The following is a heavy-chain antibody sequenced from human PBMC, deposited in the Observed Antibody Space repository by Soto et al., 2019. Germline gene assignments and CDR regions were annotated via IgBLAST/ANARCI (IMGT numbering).Heavy chain of an antibody. CDR1: GFTFSSYG. CDR2: ISYDGSNK. D-gene: IGHD3-22*01. CDR3: AKESQVGYYDSSGWIDAFDI. Sequence: QVQLVESGGGVVQPGRSLRLSCAASGFTFSSYGMHWVRQAPDKGLEWVAVISYDGSNKYYADSVKGRFTISRDNSKNTLYLQMNSLRAEDTAVYYCAKESQVGYYDSSGWIDAFDIWGQGTMVTVSS. J-gene: IGHJ3*02. V-gene: IGHV3-30*18.